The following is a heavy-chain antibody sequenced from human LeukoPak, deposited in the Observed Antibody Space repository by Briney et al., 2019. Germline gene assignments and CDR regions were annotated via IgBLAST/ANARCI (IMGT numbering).Heavy chain of an antibody. CDR3: AKAIPGYSHNTLDW. Sequence: GASVKVSCKASGYTFTGYYIHWVRQAPGQGLEWLGWINPNSGGTNYAQKFQGRVTMTRDTSITTAYMDLTRLRSDDTAVYYCAKAIPGYSHNTLDWWGQGTLVTVSS. D-gene: IGHD5-18*01. CDR2: INPNSGGT. J-gene: IGHJ4*02. V-gene: IGHV1-2*02. CDR1: GYTFTGYY.